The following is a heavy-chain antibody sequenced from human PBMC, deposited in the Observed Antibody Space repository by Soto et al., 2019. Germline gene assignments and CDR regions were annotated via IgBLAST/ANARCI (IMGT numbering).Heavy chain of an antibody. V-gene: IGHV4-39*01. CDR3: ADMRGQWLPRD. CDR1: GGSISSGGYS. Sequence: NPSETLSLTCAVSGGSISSGGYSWSWIRQPPGEGLEWIGNINSGGSAYYNPSLRSRVTISVDTSKNQFSLKLSSVTAADTAVYYCADMRGQWLPRDWGQGILVTVSS. J-gene: IGHJ4*02. CDR2: INSGGSA. D-gene: IGHD6-19*01.